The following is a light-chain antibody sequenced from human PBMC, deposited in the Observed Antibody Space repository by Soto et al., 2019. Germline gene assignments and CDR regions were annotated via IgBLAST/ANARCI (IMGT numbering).Light chain of an antibody. CDR2: DAS. CDR3: QQYYTYPWT. J-gene: IGKJ1*01. V-gene: IGKV1-5*01. CDR1: QRISGC. Sequence: DIQMTQSPSTLSASVGDRVTITCWASQRISGCLAWYQQKPGKAPKLLIYDASSLKNGVPSRFRGSGSGTEFPLTISSLQPVDFATYYCQQYYTYPWTFGQGTKVEIK.